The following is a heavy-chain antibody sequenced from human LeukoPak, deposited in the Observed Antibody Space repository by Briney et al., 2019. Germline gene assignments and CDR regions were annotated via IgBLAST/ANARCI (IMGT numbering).Heavy chain of an antibody. D-gene: IGHD4-17*01. CDR1: GFSFSSFA. CDR3: VLRRGDYGHK. J-gene: IGHJ4*02. CDR2: ISSNGGST. Sequence: PGGSLRLSCSASGFSFSSFAMHWVRQAPGKGLEYVSAISSNGGSTYYADSVKGRFTISRDNSKNTLHFQMSSLRAEDTAVYYCVLRRGDYGHKWGQGTLVTVSS. V-gene: IGHV3-64D*06.